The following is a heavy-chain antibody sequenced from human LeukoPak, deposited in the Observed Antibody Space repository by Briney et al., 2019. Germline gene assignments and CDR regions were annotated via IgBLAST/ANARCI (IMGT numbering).Heavy chain of an antibody. J-gene: IGHJ4*02. D-gene: IGHD2-2*01. CDR1: DFTPSTFA. V-gene: IGHV3-33*05. Sequence: LGSPRRPPFQLPDFTPSTFARTGAARPPGRGREGGQVLREVGSDNTQADSGKGRLTISRDNSKNTLYLQMNSLRGEDTARYCCARGNREVSQWAVAAVEIDYWGEGSLVTVSS. CDR3: ARGNREVSQWAVAAVEIDY. CDR2: LREVGSDN.